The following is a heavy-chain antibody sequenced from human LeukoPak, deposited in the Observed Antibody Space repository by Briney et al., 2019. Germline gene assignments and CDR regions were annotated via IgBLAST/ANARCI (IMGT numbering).Heavy chain of an antibody. CDR2: IKQDGSEK. D-gene: IGHD3-9*01. CDR3: ARSHPDWYFDY. J-gene: IGHJ4*02. Sequence: GGSLRLSCAASGLTFSSYWMSWVRQAPEKGLEWVANIKQDGSEKYYVDSVKGRFTISRDNAKNSLYLQMNSLRAEDTAVYYCARSHPDWYFDYWGQGTLVTVSS. CDR1: GLTFSSYW. V-gene: IGHV3-7*01.